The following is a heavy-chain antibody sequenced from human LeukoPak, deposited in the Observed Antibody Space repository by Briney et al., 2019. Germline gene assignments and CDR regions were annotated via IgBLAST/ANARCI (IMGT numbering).Heavy chain of an antibody. CDR2: ISRNSDTI. CDR1: GFTFNNYN. D-gene: IGHD3-10*01. J-gene: IGHJ4*02. Sequence: GGSLRLSCAASGFTFNNYNINWVRQAPGKGLEWVSYISRNSDTIYYADSVKGRFTISRDNAKNSLYLQMNSLRAEDTALYYCAKDSHYGSGSYYDYWGQGTLVTVSP. V-gene: IGHV3-48*04. CDR3: AKDSHYGSGSYYDY.